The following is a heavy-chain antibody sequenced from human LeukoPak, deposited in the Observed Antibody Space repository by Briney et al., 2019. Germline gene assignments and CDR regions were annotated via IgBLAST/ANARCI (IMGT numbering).Heavy chain of an antibody. CDR3: ARDSHDAFDI. CDR2: IYYSGST. J-gene: IGHJ3*02. Sequence: KSSETLSLTCTVSGGYISSYYWSWIRQPPGKGLEWIGYIYYSGSTNYNPSLKSRVTISVDTSKNQFSLKLSSVTAADTAVYYCARDSHDAFDIWGQGTMVTVSS. V-gene: IGHV4-59*01. CDR1: GGYISSYY.